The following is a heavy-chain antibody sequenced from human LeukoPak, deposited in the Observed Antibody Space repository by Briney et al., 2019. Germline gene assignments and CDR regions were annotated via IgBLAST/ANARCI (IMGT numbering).Heavy chain of an antibody. D-gene: IGHD3-9*01. CDR3: ARASAIFRYYYYYYYMDV. CDR1: GYTFTSYG. Sequence: ASVKVSCKASGYTFTSYGISWVRQAPGQGLEWMGWISAYNGNTNYAQKLQGRVTMTTDTSTITAYMELRSLRSDDTAVYYCARASAIFRYYYYYYYMDVWGKGTTVTISS. J-gene: IGHJ6*03. V-gene: IGHV1-18*01. CDR2: ISAYNGNT.